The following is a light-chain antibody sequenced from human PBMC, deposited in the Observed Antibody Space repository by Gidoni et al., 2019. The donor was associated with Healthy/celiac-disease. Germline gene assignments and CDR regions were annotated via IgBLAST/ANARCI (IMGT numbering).Light chain of an antibody. Sequence: YELTQPPSVSVSPGQTATITCSGDKLGEKPASWYQHQPGQSPVLVIYQDNKRPSGIPERYSGSHSGNTATLTISGTQAMDGADYYCQAWDSSAADVVFGGGTKLTVL. CDR1: KLGEKP. V-gene: IGLV3-1*01. CDR2: QDN. J-gene: IGLJ2*01. CDR3: QAWDSSAADVV.